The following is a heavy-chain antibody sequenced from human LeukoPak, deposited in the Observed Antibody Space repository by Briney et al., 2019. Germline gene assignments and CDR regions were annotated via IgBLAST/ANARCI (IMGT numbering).Heavy chain of an antibody. D-gene: IGHD4-11*01. J-gene: IGHJ4*02. Sequence: SGPTLLNPTRTLPLTCTFSGFSFSTSGVVVGWVLQPPGRPLEWLALIYWDDDKRYNSSLKSRLTITKDTSKNQVVLTMTNVDPVDTATYYCVHRRIYSPFDYWGQGALVTVSS. CDR1: GFSFSTSGVV. CDR3: VHRRIYSPFDY. CDR2: IYWDDDK. V-gene: IGHV2-5*02.